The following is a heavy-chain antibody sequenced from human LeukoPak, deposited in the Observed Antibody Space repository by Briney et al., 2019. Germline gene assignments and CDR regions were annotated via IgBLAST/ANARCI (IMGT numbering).Heavy chain of an antibody. CDR2: IYYSGST. Sequence: PSETLSLTCTVSGGSISSYYWSWIRQPPGKGLEWIGYIYYSGSTNYNPSLKSRVTISVDTSKNQFSLKLSSVTAADTAVYYCARVRAQLWLLGYNYFDYWGQGTLVTVSS. D-gene: IGHD5-18*01. V-gene: IGHV4-59*12. CDR3: ARVRAQLWLLGYNYFDY. J-gene: IGHJ4*02. CDR1: GGSISSYY.